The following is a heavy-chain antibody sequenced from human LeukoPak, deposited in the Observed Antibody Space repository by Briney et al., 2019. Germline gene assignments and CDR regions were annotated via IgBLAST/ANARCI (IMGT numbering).Heavy chain of an antibody. CDR2: INPNSGGT. CDR3: ARDLGYSSSPGEDV. CDR1: GYTFTGYY. J-gene: IGHJ6*02. D-gene: IGHD6-6*01. Sequence: ASVTVSCKASGYTFTGYYIHWVRQAPGQGLEWMGWINPNSGGTNYAQKFQGSVTMTRDTSISTAYMELSRLRSDDTAVYYCARDLGYSSSPGEDVWGQGTTVTVSS. V-gene: IGHV1-2*02.